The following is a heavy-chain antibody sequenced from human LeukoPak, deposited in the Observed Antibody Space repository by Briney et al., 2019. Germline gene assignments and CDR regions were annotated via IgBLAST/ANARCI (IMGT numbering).Heavy chain of an antibody. CDR1: GFTFSIYA. Sequence: PGGSLRLSRAASGFTFSIYAVSWVPEAPGKRRGCVSAISGSGGSTYYADSVKGRFTISRDNSKNTLYLQMNSLRAEDTAVYYCAKSPSSGWSHFQHWGQGTLVTVSS. CDR3: AKSPSSGWSHFQH. J-gene: IGHJ1*01. V-gene: IGHV3-23*01. D-gene: IGHD6-19*01. CDR2: ISGSGGST.